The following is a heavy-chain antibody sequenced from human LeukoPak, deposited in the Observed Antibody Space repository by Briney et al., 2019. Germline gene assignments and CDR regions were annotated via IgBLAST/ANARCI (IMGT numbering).Heavy chain of an antibody. CDR2: IKRDGSEN. CDR3: ARGPLGYCSTSSCSFGC. V-gene: IGHV3-7*01. Sequence: GGSLRLSCAASGFTFSSYWMSWVRQAPGKGLEWVANIKRDGSENYYVDSVKGRFAISRDNAKNSLYLQMNSLRAEDTAVYYCARGPLGYCSTSSCSFGCWGQGTLVTVSS. D-gene: IGHD2-2*01. CDR1: GFTFSSYW. J-gene: IGHJ4*02.